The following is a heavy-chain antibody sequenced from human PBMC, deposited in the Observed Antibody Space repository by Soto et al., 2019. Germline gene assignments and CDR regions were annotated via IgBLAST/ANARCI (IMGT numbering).Heavy chain of an antibody. Sequence: ERSRIRSCPIAGFPFSSFHRDWVVPGNIKGLEWVSAIGTAGDTYYPGSVKGRFTISRENAKNSLYLQMNSLRAGDTAVYYGARDPPYSYDSSGAWGYWGQGTRVTVSS. J-gene: IGHJ4*02. CDR3: ARDPPYSYDSSGAWGY. CDR1: GFPFSSFH. D-gene: IGHD3-22*01. V-gene: IGHV3-13*01. CDR2: IGTAGDT.